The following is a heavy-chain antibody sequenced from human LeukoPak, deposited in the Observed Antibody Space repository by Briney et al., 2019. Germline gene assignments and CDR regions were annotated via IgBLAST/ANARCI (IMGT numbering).Heavy chain of an antibody. Sequence: PSETLSLTCAVYGGSFSGYYWSWIRQPPGKGLEWIREINHSGSTNYNPSLKSRVTISVDTSKNQFSLKLSSVTAADTAVYYCGGTVGAINSERELHHYGMDVWGQGTTVTVSS. V-gene: IGHV4-34*01. CDR2: INHSGST. CDR3: GGTVGAINSERELHHYGMDV. J-gene: IGHJ6*02. D-gene: IGHD1-26*01. CDR1: GGSFSGYY.